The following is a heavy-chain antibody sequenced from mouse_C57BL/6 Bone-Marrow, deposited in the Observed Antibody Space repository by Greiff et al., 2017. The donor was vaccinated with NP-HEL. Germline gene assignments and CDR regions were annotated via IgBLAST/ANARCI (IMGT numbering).Heavy chain of an antibody. CDR3: ARWDGNLDY. CDR2: IYPSDSET. Sequence: VQLQQSGAELVRPGSSVKLSCKASGYTFTSYWMDWVKQRPGQGLEWIGNIYPSDSETHYNQKFKDKATLTVDKSSSTAYMQLSSLTSEDSAVYYCARWDGNLDYWGQGTTLTVSS. D-gene: IGHD2-1*01. V-gene: IGHV1-61*01. J-gene: IGHJ2*01. CDR1: GYTFTSYW.